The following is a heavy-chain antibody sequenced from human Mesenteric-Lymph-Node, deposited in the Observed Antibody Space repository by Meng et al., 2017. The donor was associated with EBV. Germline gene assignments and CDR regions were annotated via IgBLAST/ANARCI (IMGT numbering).Heavy chain of an antibody. CDR1: GFTFSSYS. CDR3: ARYYGGNSFWYFDL. CDR2: ISSSSSYI. V-gene: IGHV3-21*01. D-gene: IGHD4-23*01. J-gene: IGHJ2*01. Sequence: EVQLVEAGVGLVKPGGSLRLSCAASGFTFSSYSMNWVRQAPGKGLEWVSSISSSSSYIYYADSVKGRFTISRDNAKNSLYLQMNSLRAEDTAVYYCARYYGGNSFWYFDLWGRGTLVTVSP.